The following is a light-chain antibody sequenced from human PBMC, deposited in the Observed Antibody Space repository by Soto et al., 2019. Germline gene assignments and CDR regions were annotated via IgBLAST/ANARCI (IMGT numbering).Light chain of an antibody. CDR2: GAS. CDR3: QHYDSASIT. CDR1: QSVTSN. Sequence: EIVMTPSPAPLSVSPGEGATLSCSASQSVTSNLAWYQQKPGQAPRLLIYGASSRATGIPDRVSGSGSGTDFTLTISRLEPEEFAVYYCQHYDSASITFGQGTRLEIK. J-gene: IGKJ5*01. V-gene: IGKV3-20*01.